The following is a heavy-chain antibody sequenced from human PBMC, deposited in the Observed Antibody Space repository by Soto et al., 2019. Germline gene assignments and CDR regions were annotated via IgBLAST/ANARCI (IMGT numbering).Heavy chain of an antibody. CDR3: ATPYSSSSSVALGY. CDR1: GYSFTSYW. V-gene: IGHV5-51*01. D-gene: IGHD6-6*01. CDR2: IYPGDSDT. Sequence: GESPKISCKGSGYSFTSYWIGWVRQVPGKGLEWIGIIYPGDSDTGYSPSFQGQVTISADKSISTAYLQWSSLKASDTAMYYCATPYSSSSSVALGYWGQGTLVTVSS. J-gene: IGHJ4*02.